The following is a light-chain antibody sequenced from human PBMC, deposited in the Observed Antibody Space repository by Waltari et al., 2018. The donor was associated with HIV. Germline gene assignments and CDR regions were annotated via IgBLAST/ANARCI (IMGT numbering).Light chain of an antibody. V-gene: IGLV1-36*01. CDR1: SSNIGKNA. CDR2: YDD. J-gene: IGLJ3*02. Sequence: QSVLTQPPSVSAAPRQRVSISFSGSSSNIGKNAVNWYQQIPGTAPRLLIYYDDLVPSGVSDRFSGSKSGTSASLAISGLQSEDEADYYCAAWDDTLNGWVFGGGTKLTVL. CDR3: AAWDDTLNGWV.